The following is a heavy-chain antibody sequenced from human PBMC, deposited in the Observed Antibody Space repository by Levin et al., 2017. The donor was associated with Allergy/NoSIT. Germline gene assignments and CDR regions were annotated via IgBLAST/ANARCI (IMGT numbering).Heavy chain of an antibody. D-gene: IGHD3-16*02. Sequence: GGSLRLSCTGSGFTFGDYAMSWVRQAPGKGLEWVGFIRNKAHGGTTEYAASVKGRLTISRDDSKSIAYLQMNSLKTEDTAVYFCVRGGPPNYDYNWGSYRDGYFDYWGQGTLVTVSS. V-gene: IGHV3-49*04. CDR3: VRGGPPNYDYNWGSYRDGYFDY. CDR1: GFTFGDYA. CDR2: IRNKAHGGTT. J-gene: IGHJ4*02.